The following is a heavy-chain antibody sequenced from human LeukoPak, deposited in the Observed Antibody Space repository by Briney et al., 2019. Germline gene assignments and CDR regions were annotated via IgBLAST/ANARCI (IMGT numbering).Heavy chain of an antibody. D-gene: IGHD2-2*01. CDR1: GFTFSSYA. Sequence: PGGSLRLSCAASGFTFSSYAMSWVRQAPGKGLEWVSATSGSGGSTYYADSVKGRFTISRDNSKNTLYLQMNSLRAEDTAVYYCAKYCSSTSCYLETWGQGTLVTVSS. J-gene: IGHJ5*02. CDR2: TSGSGGST. V-gene: IGHV3-23*01. CDR3: AKYCSSTSCYLET.